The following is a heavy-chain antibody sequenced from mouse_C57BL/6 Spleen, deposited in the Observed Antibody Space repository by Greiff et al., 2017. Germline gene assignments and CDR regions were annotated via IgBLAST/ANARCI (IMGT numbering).Heavy chain of an antibody. V-gene: IGHV1-61*01. J-gene: IGHJ2*01. CDR1: GYTFTSYW. D-gene: IGHD3-3*01. Sequence: QVHVKQPGAELVRPGSSVKLSCKASGYTFTSYWMDWVKQRPGQGLEWIGNIYPSDSETHYNQKFKDKATLTVDKSSSTAYMQLSSLTSEDSAVYYCARLGGHGGYFDYWGQGTTLTVSS. CDR3: ARLGGHGGYFDY. CDR2: IYPSDSET.